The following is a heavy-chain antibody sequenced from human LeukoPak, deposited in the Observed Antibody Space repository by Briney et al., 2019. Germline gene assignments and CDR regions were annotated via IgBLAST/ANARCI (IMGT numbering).Heavy chain of an antibody. J-gene: IGHJ6*03. Sequence: PSETLSLTCTVSGGSISSYYWSWIRQPPGKGLEWIWYIYYSGSTNYNPSLKSRVTISVDTSKNQFSLKLSSVTAADTAVYYCARGQCSSGGSCYFYGEFGYYYYYMDVWGKGTTVTVSS. CDR2: IYYSGST. CDR1: GGSISSYY. V-gene: IGHV4-59*01. CDR3: ARGQCSSGGSCYFYGEFGYYYYYMDV. D-gene: IGHD2-15*01.